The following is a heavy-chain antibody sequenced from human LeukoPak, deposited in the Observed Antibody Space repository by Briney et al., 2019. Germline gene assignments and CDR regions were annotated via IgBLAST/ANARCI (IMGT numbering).Heavy chain of an antibody. CDR2: IFFTGPT. D-gene: IGHD5-18*01. Sequence: SETLSLTCAVYGGSFSGYYWSWIRQPPGKGLEWIGSIFFTGPTYYNPSLQSRLTISADSSKNQFSLRVTSVTAADTALYYCARQHNTARVGAFDVWGQGTMVVVSS. CDR3: ARQHNTARVGAFDV. CDR1: GGSFSGYY. J-gene: IGHJ3*01. V-gene: IGHV4-34*12.